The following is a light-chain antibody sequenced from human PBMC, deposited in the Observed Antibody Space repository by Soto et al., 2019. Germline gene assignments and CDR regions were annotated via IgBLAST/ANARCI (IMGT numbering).Light chain of an antibody. J-gene: IGKJ2*01. CDR1: QSVSSSY. V-gene: IGKV3-20*01. Sequence: EIVLTQSPGTLSLSPGERATLSCRASQSVSSSYLAWYQQKPGQAPRLLIYGASSRATGIPDRFSGSGSGTDFTLTISRLEPDDFALDYCQQYGSSPPMYTFGQGTKLEIK. CDR2: GAS. CDR3: QQYGSSPPMYT.